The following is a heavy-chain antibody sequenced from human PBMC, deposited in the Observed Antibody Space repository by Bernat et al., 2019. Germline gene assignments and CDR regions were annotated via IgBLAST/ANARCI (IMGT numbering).Heavy chain of an antibody. CDR2: INPNSGGS. CDR3: ASGAAGVGGYYFDY. CDR1: GYTFTGYY. D-gene: IGHD6-13*01. J-gene: IGHJ4*02. Sequence: QVQLVQSGAEVKKPGASVKVSCKASGYTFTGYYMHWVRQAPGQGLEWMGWINPNSGGSNYAQKFQDCLTITRTPSITTAYIELRGLGSADTAVYSCASGAAGVGGYYFDYWGQGALVTVSS. V-gene: IGHV1-2*04.